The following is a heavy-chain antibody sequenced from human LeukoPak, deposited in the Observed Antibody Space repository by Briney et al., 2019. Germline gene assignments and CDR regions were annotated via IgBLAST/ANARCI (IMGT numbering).Heavy chain of an antibody. CDR3: ASVSGDGDPTHYGMDV. Sequence: PGRSLILSCVAYGFTFSNHDMHWVRQAPGKGMEWVAVIWYDGRDEYYEDSVKGRFTVSRDNSKNTLYLQMHSLRVEDTAVYYCASVSGDGDPTHYGMDVWGKGTMVTVSS. CDR2: IWYDGRDE. V-gene: IGHV3-33*01. D-gene: IGHD4-17*01. J-gene: IGHJ6*04. CDR1: GFTFSNHD.